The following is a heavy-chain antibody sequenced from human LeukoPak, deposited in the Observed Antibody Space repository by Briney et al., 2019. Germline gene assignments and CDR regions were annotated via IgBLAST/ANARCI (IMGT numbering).Heavy chain of an antibody. CDR2: ISAYNGNT. CDR3: ASTPYYYDSTGYYLR. CDR1: GYTFTSYG. V-gene: IGHV1-18*01. Sequence: ASVEVSCKASGYTFTSYGISWVRQAPGQGLEWMGWISAYNGNTNYAQKLQGRVTMTTDTSTSTAYMELRSLRSDDTAVYYCASTPYYYDSTGYYLRWGQGTLVPVSS. J-gene: IGHJ4*02. D-gene: IGHD3-22*01.